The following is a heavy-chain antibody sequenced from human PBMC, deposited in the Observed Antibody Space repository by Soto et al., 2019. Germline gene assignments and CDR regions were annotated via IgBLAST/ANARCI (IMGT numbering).Heavy chain of an antibody. CDR1: GYTFNNYG. D-gene: IGHD6-13*01. CDR3: AKNITSWYDY. V-gene: IGHV1-18*01. Sequence: QVQLVQSGAELKKPGASVKVSCKASGYTFNNYGIGWVRQAPGQGLEWMGWISVYNGYANYAQKFQGRIIMTADTSTSTAYMDLRSLRSDDTAIYYCAKNITSWYDYWGQWSVVTVSS. J-gene: IGHJ4*02. CDR2: ISVYNGYA.